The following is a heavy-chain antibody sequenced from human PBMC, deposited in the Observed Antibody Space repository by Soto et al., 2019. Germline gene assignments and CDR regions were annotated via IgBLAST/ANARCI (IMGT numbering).Heavy chain of an antibody. CDR2: IITAFGTT. CDR1: GDTFNSYV. J-gene: IGHJ4*02. V-gene: IGHV1-69*01. D-gene: IGHD5-18*01. CDR3: TRSYGYTFGGSLDN. Sequence: QVQLVQSGPEVKKPGSSVKVSCKASGDTFNSYVITWVRPAPGQGLEWLGGIITAFGTTSYAQNFQDRLTITADEAATTDHMELSSLTSDDTAMYYCTRSYGYTFGGSLDNWGQGTLVTVSS.